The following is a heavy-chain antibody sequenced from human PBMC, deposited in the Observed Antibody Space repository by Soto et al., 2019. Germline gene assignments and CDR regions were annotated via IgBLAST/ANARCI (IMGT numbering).Heavy chain of an antibody. Sequence: ETLSLTCTVSGGSISSSSYYWGWIRQPPGKGLEWIGSIYYSGSTYYNPSLKSRVTISVDTSKNQFSLKLSSVTAADTAVYYCARHPYCDYRDDYYCYYMDVSGKGTTVIV. J-gene: IGHJ6*03. D-gene: IGHD4-17*01. CDR1: GGSISSSSYY. V-gene: IGHV4-39*01. CDR3: ARHPYCDYRDDYYCYYMDV. CDR2: IYYSGST.